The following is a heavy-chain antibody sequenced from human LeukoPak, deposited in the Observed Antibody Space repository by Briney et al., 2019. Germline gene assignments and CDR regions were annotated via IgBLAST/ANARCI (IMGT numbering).Heavy chain of an antibody. V-gene: IGHV3-74*01. D-gene: IGHD3-9*01. CDR3: ARDTTGYSGSAFDI. J-gene: IGHJ3*02. Sequence: GGSLRLSCAASGFTFSAYWMYWVRQAPGKGLVWVSRLNSDGNSTNYADSVKGRFTISRDNAKNSLYLQMNSLRAEDTAVYYCARDTTGYSGSAFDIWGQGTMVTVSS. CDR2: LNSDGNST. CDR1: GFTFSAYW.